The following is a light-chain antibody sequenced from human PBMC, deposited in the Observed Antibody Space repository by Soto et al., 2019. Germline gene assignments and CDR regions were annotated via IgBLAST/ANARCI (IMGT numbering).Light chain of an antibody. V-gene: IGLV2-8*01. CDR2: EVT. J-gene: IGLJ2*01. CDR1: SSDVGGYNY. CDR3: TSYAGSSNLAV. Sequence: QSVLTQPPSASGSPGQSVTISCTGTSSDVGGYNYVSWYQQHPGKAPKLIIYEVTTRPSGVPDRFSGSKSGNMASLTVSGLQAEDEADYYCTSYAGSSNLAVFGGGTKLTVL.